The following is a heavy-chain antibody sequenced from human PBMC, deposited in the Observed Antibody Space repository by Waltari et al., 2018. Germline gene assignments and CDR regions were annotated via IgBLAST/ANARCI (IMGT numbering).Heavy chain of an antibody. CDR1: GDTFRNFG. D-gene: IGHD3-16*01. CDR2: TIPIFGRT. V-gene: IGHV1-69*12. Sequence: QVLLVQSGSEVRKPGSSVKVSCKASGDTFRNFGFNWVRQAPGQGLEWMGGTIPIFGRTKYARRFKGRVTVSADESTRTAYMELNNLTSDDTAIYFCARRGDFKDWFDSWGQGTLVIVSS. CDR3: ARRGDFKDWFDS. J-gene: IGHJ5*01.